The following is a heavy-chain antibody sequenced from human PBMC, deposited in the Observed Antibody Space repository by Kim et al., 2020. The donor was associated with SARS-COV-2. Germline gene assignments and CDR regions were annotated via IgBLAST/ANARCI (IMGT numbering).Heavy chain of an antibody. Sequence: GGSLRLSCAASGFTFRNFAMIWVRQDPGKRLEWVSAIRGRGGSTYYADSVKGRFTISRDNSRNTVYLQMNSLRAEDTAVYYCAKLVYYDDVLTGSYNPLVYWPQGPHVPVPS. CDR2: IRGRGGST. CDR1: GFTFRNFA. D-gene: IGHD3-9*01. J-gene: IGHJ4*02. CDR3: AKLVYYDDVLTGSYNPLVY. V-gene: IGHV3-23*01.